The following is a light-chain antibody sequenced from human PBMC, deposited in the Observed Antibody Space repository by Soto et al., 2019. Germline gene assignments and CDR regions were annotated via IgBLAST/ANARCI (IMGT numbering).Light chain of an antibody. Sequence: DIQMAQSPSSLSTSLGDRVTIVCRASLSISNDLNWYQQRPGKAPKLLIYATPTLQTGVPSKFSGGGSGTYFTLTIGSLQPEDFATYYCQQSHVTPYTFGQGTKLEIK. J-gene: IGKJ2*01. V-gene: IGKV1-39*01. CDR2: ATP. CDR1: LSISND. CDR3: QQSHVTPYT.